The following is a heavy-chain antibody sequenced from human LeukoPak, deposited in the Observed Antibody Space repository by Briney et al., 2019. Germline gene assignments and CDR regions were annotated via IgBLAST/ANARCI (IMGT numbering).Heavy chain of an antibody. Sequence: PSETLSLTCAVYGGSFSGYYWGWIRQPPGKGLEWIGRIYGTGCTSYNPSLMNRVTMSVDTSKNHFSLKLTSVTAADTAVYYCARYDSRGSASTRFDYWGQGILVTISS. CDR1: GGSFSGYY. V-gene: IGHV4-34*10. CDR3: ARYDSRGSASTRFDY. CDR2: IYGTGCT. D-gene: IGHD1-26*01. J-gene: IGHJ4*02.